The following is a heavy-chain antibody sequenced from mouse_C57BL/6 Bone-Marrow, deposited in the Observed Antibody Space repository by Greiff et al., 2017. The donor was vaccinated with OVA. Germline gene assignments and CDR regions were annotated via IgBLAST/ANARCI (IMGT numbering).Heavy chain of an antibody. J-gene: IGHJ3*01. V-gene: IGHV5-12*01. CDR3: ARQDPYDYDVGFAY. CDR2: ISNGGGST. CDR1: GFTFSDYY. D-gene: IGHD2-4*01. Sequence: EVKVVESGGGLVQPGGSLKLSCAASGFTFSDYYMYWVRQTPEKRLEWVAYISNGGGSTYYPDTVKGRFTISRDNAKNTLYLQMSRLKSEDTAMYYCARQDPYDYDVGFAYWGQGTLVTVSA.